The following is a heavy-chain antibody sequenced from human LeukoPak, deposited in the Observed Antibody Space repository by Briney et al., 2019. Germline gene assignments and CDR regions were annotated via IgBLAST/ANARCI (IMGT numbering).Heavy chain of an antibody. Sequence: SETLSLTCTVSGGSISSSSYYWSWIRQPPGKGLEWIGEINHSGSTNYNPSLKSRVTISVDTSKNQFSLKLSSVTAADTAVYYCARAGNLAFHDYDSSGATIDYWGQGTLVTVSS. D-gene: IGHD3-22*01. CDR3: ARAGNLAFHDYDSSGATIDY. J-gene: IGHJ4*02. CDR2: INHSGST. V-gene: IGHV4-39*07. CDR1: GGSISSSSYY.